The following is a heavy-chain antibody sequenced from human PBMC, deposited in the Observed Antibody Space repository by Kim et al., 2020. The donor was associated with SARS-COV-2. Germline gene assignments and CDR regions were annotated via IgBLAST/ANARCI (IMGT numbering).Heavy chain of an antibody. V-gene: IGHV3-30-3*01. CDR3: ARDGIQRTTNDYADYGVDC. Sequence: GGSLRLSCVVSGFTFSGYAVHWVRQAPGKGLEWVAVISYDGSNKYYGESVKGRFTISRDNSKNTLYLQMTSLRAEDTAVYYCARDGIQRTTNDYADYGVDCWGRGTLVTVSS. D-gene: IGHD4-17*01. CDR2: ISYDGSNK. J-gene: IGHJ4*02. CDR1: GFTFSGYA.